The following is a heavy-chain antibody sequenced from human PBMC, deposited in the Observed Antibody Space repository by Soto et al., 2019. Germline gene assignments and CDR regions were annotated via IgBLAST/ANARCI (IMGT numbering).Heavy chain of an antibody. J-gene: IGHJ5*02. V-gene: IGHV3-48*01. CDR2: ISSSSSTI. D-gene: IGHD4-17*01. Sequence: EVQLVEFGGGLVQPGGSLRLSCAASGFTFSSYSMNWVRQAPGKGLEWVSYISSSSSTIYYADSVKGRFTISRDNAKNSLYLQMNSLRAEATALYYCARDPDYALNWFDPWGQGTLVTVSS. CDR1: GFTFSSYS. CDR3: ARDPDYALNWFDP.